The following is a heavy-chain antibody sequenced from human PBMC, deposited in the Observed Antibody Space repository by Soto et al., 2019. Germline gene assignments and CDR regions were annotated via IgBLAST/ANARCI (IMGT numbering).Heavy chain of an antibody. D-gene: IGHD2-15*01. CDR2: ISAYNGNT. CDR3: ARNAGVRYCSGGSCYYYGMDV. Sequence: ASVKVSCKASGYTFTSYGISWVRQAPGQGLEWMGWISAYNGNTNYAQKLQGRVTMTTDTSTSTAYMELRSLRSDDTAVYYCARNAGVRYCSGGSCYYYGMDVGGQGTTVTVSS. V-gene: IGHV1-18*04. J-gene: IGHJ6*02. CDR1: GYTFTSYG.